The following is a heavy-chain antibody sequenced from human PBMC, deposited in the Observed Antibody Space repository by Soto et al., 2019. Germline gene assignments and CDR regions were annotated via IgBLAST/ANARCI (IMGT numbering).Heavy chain of an antibody. CDR3: ARIGIAAPDFDY. CDR1: GGSISSSNW. D-gene: IGHD6-6*01. CDR2: IYHSGTT. J-gene: IGHJ4*02. Sequence: PSETLSLTCAVSGGSISSSNWWNWVRQPPGKGLEWIGEIYHSGTTNYNPSLKSRVTISVDKSKNQFSLKVTSVTAADTAVYYCARIGIAAPDFDYWGQGTLVTVSS. V-gene: IGHV4-4*02.